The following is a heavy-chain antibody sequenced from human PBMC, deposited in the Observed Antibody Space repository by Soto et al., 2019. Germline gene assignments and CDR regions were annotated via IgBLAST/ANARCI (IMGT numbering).Heavy chain of an antibody. Sequence: QVQLVESGGGLVKPGGSLRLSCAASGFTFSDYYMSWIRQAPGKGLEWVSYISSSGSTIYYADSVKGRFTISRDNAKNSLYLQMNSLRAEDTAVYYCARERRDCISTSCSPYYYYGMDVWGQGTTVTVSS. CDR3: ARERRDCISTSCSPYYYYGMDV. D-gene: IGHD2-2*01. J-gene: IGHJ6*02. CDR2: ISSSGSTI. V-gene: IGHV3-11*01. CDR1: GFTFSDYY.